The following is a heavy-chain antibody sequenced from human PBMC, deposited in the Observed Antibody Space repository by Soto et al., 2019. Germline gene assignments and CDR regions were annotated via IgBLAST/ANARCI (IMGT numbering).Heavy chain of an antibody. CDR1: GFTFSNAW. J-gene: IGHJ3*02. CDR2: IKSKTDGGTT. CDR3: AKATATTGGAFDI. D-gene: IGHD1-7*01. V-gene: IGHV3-15*01. Sequence: PGGSLRLSCAASGFTFSNAWMSWVRQAPGKGLEWVGRIKSKTDGGTTDYAAPVKGRFTISRDDPKNTLYLQMNSLTAGDTAMYYCAKATATTGGAFDICGQGTMVTVS.